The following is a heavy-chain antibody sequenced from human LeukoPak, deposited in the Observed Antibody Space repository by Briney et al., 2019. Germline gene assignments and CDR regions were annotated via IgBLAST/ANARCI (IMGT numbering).Heavy chain of an antibody. CDR2: ISFGGTNE. J-gene: IGHJ3*02. CDR3: AKDLVRGVVLDAFDI. D-gene: IGHD3-10*01. Sequence: GRSLRLSCVASGFTFSAYGMHWVRQAPGKGLDWVAVISFGGTNEYYGDSMKGRFTISRDNSKNTLYLQMNSLRVEDTAVYYCAKDLVRGVVLDAFDIWGQGTMVIVSS. V-gene: IGHV3-30*18. CDR1: GFTFSAYG.